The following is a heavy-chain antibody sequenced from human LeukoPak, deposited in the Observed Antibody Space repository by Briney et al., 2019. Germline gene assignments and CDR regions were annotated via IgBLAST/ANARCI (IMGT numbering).Heavy chain of an antibody. J-gene: IGHJ1*01. V-gene: IGHV3-23*01. CDR1: GFTFSSYA. D-gene: IGHD2-2*01. CDR2: ITGSSGDT. CDR3: AKVGRGTPYCYVPIDKSLQH. Sequence: GGSLRLSCAASGFTFSSYAMMWVRQAPGKGLEWVSAITGSSGDTYYADSVKGRFTISRDNSKNTLFLQMDSLRAEDTAVYYCAKVGRGTPYCYVPIDKSLQHWGQGTLVTVSS.